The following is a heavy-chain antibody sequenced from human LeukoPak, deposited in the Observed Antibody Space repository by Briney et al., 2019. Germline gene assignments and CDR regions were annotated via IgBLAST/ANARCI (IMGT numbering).Heavy chain of an antibody. Sequence: ASVKVSCKASGYTFTSYGISWVRQAPGQGLEWMGWISAYNGNTNYAQKLQGRVTMTTDTSTSTAYMELRSLRSDDTAVYYCARGAIVVVVAATRDSGAFDIWGQGTMVTVSS. CDR2: ISAYNGNT. J-gene: IGHJ3*02. CDR1: GYTFTSYG. CDR3: ARGAIVVVVAATRDSGAFDI. V-gene: IGHV1-18*01. D-gene: IGHD2-15*01.